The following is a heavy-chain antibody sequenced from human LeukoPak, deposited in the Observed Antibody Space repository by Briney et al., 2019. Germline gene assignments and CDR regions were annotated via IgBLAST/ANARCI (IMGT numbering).Heavy chain of an antibody. J-gene: IGHJ5*02. D-gene: IGHD3-10*01. CDR1: GFTFSTYA. CDR3: AKDRATVRGES. V-gene: IGHV3-23*01. Sequence: HAGGSLRLSCEASGFTFSTYAMSWVRQAPGKGLEWVSTISGSAGTTYYADSVRGRFTISRDNSKNTLYLQMNSLRAEDTALYYCAKDRATVRGESWGQGTLVTVSS. CDR2: ISGSAGTT.